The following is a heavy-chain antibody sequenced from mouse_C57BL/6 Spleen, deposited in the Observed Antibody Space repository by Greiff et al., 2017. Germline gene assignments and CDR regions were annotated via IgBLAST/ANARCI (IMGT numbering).Heavy chain of an antibody. J-gene: IGHJ1*03. V-gene: IGHV1-59*01. CDR1: GYTFTSYW. D-gene: IGHD1-1*01. Sequence: QVQLQQPGAELVRPGTSVKLSCKASGYTFTSYWMHWVKQRPGQGLEWIGVSDPSDSYTNYNQKFKGKATLTVDTSSSTAYMQLSSLTSEDSAVYYCARRPITTVVATDVWGTGTTVTVSS. CDR2: SDPSDSYT. CDR3: ARRPITTVVATDV.